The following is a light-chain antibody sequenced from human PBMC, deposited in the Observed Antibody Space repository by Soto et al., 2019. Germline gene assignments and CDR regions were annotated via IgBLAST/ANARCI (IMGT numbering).Light chain of an antibody. CDR1: QSVSSSY. J-gene: IGKJ4*01. CDR2: GAS. CDR3: QQYGSAPPKLT. Sequence: EIVLTQSPGTLSFSPGERATLSCRASQSVSSSYLAWYQQKPGQAPRLLIYGASSRATGIPDRFSGSGSGTAFALTISRLEPEDFAVYYCQQYGSAPPKLTFGGGTKVEIK. V-gene: IGKV3-20*01.